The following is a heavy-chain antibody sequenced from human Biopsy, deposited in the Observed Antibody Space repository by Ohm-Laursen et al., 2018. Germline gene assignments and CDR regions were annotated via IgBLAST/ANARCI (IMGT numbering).Heavy chain of an antibody. V-gene: IGHV4-59*08. CDR1: GGSISSYY. CDR3: GRREVVITHDAFDT. Sequence: GTLSLTCTVSGGSISSYYWTWIRQPPGKGLEWIGDVYYSGSTNRNPSLKSRVTILVDTSKNQFSLKLNSVTAADTAVYYCGRREVVITHDAFDTWGQGTKVTVS. J-gene: IGHJ3*02. CDR2: VYYSGST. D-gene: IGHD3-22*01.